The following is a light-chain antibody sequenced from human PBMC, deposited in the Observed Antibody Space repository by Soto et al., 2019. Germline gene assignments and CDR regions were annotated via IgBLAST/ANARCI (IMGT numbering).Light chain of an antibody. CDR2: ADD. J-gene: IGLJ1*01. Sequence: NFMLTQPHSVSESPGKTVTLSCTGSSGSIASNYVQWYQQRPGSAPIVVIYADDQRPSGVPDRFSGSIDRSSNSASLTISGLKTEDEADYYCQSYGGLTLVFGTGTKLTVL. CDR1: SGSIASNY. CDR3: QSYGGLTLV. V-gene: IGLV6-57*02.